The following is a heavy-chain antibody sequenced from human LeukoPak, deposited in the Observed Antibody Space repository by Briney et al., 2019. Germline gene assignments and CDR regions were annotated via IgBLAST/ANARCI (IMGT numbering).Heavy chain of an antibody. CDR3: ARPSTWATVTRYWYLDL. D-gene: IGHD4-17*01. J-gene: IGHJ2*01. V-gene: IGHV4-38-2*01. CDR2: IYHSGST. Sequence: SETLSLTCAVSGYSISSGYYWGWIRQPPGKGLEWIGSIYHSGSTYYNPSLKSRVTISVDTSKNQFSLKLSSVTAADTAVYYCARPSTWATVTRYWYLDLWGRGTLVTVSS. CDR1: GYSISSGYY.